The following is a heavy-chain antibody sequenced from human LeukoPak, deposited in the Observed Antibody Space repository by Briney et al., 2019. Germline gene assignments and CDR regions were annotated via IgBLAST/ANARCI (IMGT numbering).Heavy chain of an antibody. CDR1: GGSISTSNYY. V-gene: IGHV4-39*07. J-gene: IGHJ4*02. CDR3: AKSIAATGNY. D-gene: IGHD6-13*01. Sequence: SETLSLTCTVSGGSISTSNYYWGWIRQPPGKGLEWIGNIFYSGSTYYGPFLKSRLTISLDTSRNQFSLKLNSVTAADTAVYYCAKSIAATGNYWGQGTLVTVSS. CDR2: IFYSGST.